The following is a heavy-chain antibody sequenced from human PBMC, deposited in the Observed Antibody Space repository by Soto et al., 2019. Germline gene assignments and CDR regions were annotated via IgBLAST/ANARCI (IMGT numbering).Heavy chain of an antibody. J-gene: IGHJ6*02. Sequence: GASVKVSCKASGDTFSTYTITWVRQAPGQGLEWMGIINPSGGSTSYAQKFQGRVTITADKSTSTAYMELSSLRSEDTAVYYCAKRRYYYYGMDVWGQGTTVTVSS. CDR2: INPSGGST. CDR1: GDTFSTYT. V-gene: IGHV1-69*02. D-gene: IGHD6-25*01. CDR3: AKRRYYYYGMDV.